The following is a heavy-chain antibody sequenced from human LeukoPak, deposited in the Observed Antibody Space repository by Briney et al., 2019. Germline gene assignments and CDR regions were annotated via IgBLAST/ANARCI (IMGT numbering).Heavy chain of an antibody. CDR3: AWPSTLRYCSGDTCYSH. CDR1: GFPFTNYA. V-gene: IGHV3-23*01. CDR2: ISGDAVST. J-gene: IGHJ4*02. Sequence: GGSLRLSCVASGFPFTNYAMSWVRQAPGRGLEWVSVISGDAVSTNSADSVKGRFTISRDNSKNTLYLQMNSLRVDDTAVYYCAWPSTLRYCSGDTCYSHWGQGTLVTVSS. D-gene: IGHD2-15*01.